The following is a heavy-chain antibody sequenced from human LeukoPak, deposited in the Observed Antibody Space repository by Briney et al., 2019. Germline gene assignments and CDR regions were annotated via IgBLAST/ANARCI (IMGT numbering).Heavy chain of an antibody. V-gene: IGHV4-59*11. Sequence: SETLSLTCTVSGGSISSHYWSWIRQPPGKGLEWIGYIYYSGSTNYNPSLKSRVTISVNTSKKQFSLKLSSVAAADTAVYYCARDLGYCSSTSCHHDAFDIWGQGTMVTVSS. CDR1: GGSISSHY. CDR3: ARDLGYCSSTSCHHDAFDI. D-gene: IGHD2-2*01. J-gene: IGHJ3*02. CDR2: IYYSGST.